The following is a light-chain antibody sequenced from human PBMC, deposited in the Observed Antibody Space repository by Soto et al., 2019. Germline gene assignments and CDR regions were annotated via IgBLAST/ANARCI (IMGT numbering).Light chain of an antibody. CDR2: GAS. V-gene: IGKV3-20*01. CDR3: QQYGSSPPIT. Sequence: EIVLTQSPGTLFLSSGEKATLSCRASQSVNSRYLAWYQQKPGQAPRFLIYGASSRATGIPGRFNGSGSGTDFTLTISRLEPEDFAVYYCQQYGSSPPITFGQGTRLEIK. J-gene: IGKJ5*01. CDR1: QSVNSRY.